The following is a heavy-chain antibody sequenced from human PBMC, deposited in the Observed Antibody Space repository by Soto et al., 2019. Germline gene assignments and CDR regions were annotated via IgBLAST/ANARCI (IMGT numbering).Heavy chain of an antibody. D-gene: IGHD2-8*01. CDR1: GFSLSTSGVG. V-gene: IGHV2-5*02. J-gene: IGHJ5*02. CDR3: AHSPSRYCTNGVCYGYNWFDP. Sequence: SGPTLVKPTQTLTLTCTFSGFSLSTSGVGVGWIRQPPGKALEWLALIYWDDDKRYSPSLKSRLTITKDTSKNQVVLTMTNMDPVDTATYYCAHSPSRYCTNGVCYGYNWFDPWGQGTLVTVSS. CDR2: IYWDDDK.